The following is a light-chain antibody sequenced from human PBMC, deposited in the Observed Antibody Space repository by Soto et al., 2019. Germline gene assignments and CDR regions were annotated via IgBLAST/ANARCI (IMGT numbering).Light chain of an antibody. J-gene: IGKJ2*01. CDR1: QSINNF. CDR2: DAS. Sequence: DIQLTQSPSSLSASVGDRVTITCRASQSINNFLSWYHQEPGKAPKLLIYDASSLQNGVPSRFSGSGSGSDFTLTINNLRPEDFGTYFCQQGYSTPLFTFGQGTKVEIK. CDR3: QQGYSTPLFT. V-gene: IGKV1-39*01.